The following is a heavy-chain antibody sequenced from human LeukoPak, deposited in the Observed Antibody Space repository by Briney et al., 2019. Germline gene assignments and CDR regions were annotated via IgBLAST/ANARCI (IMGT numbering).Heavy chain of an antibody. V-gene: IGHV1-46*01. Sequence: GASVKVSCKASGYTFTGYYMHWVRQAPGQGLEWMGIINPSGGSTSYAQKFQGRVTMTRDTSTSTVYMELSSLRSEDTAVYYCARAPPDCSGGSCYSSDWFDPWAREPWSPSPQ. CDR1: GYTFTGYY. J-gene: IGHJ5*02. CDR2: INPSGGST. CDR3: ARAPPDCSGGSCYSSDWFDP. D-gene: IGHD2-15*01.